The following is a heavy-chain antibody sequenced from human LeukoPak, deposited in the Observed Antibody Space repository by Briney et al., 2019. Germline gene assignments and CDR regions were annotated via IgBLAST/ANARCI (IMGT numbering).Heavy chain of an antibody. Sequence: PGGSLRLSCAASGFTFSNNAIHWVRQAPGKGLEWVALISYNADSKFYADSVKGRFTIPRDNSNNALYLQMDSLRAEDTAVYYCARSSCGSGYCHFDYWGQGTLVIVSS. D-gene: IGHD3-3*01. CDR3: ARSSCGSGYCHFDY. CDR1: GFTFSNNA. J-gene: IGHJ4*02. CDR2: ISYNADSK. V-gene: IGHV3-30-3*01.